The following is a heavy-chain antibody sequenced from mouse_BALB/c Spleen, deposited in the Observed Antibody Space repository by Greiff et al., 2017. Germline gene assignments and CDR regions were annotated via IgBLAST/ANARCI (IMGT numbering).Heavy chain of an antibody. CDR3: ARAELGRYFDY. D-gene: IGHD4-1*01. V-gene: IGHV5-6-5*01. Sequence: EVQVVESGGGLVKPGGSLKLSCAASGFTFSSYAMSWVRQTPEKRLEWVASISSGGSTYYPDSVKGRFTISRDNARNILYLQMSSLRSEDTAMYYCARAELGRYFDYWGQGTTLTVSS. CDR1: GFTFSSYA. J-gene: IGHJ2*01. CDR2: ISSGGST.